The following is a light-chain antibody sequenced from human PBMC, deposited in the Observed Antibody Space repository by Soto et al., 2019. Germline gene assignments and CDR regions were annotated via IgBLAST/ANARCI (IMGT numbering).Light chain of an antibody. CDR2: GAS. V-gene: IGKV3-15*01. Sequence: EIVMTQSPATLSVSPGERATLSCRASQSVSSNLAWYQQKPGQAPRLLIYGASTRATGIPARFSGSGSGTEFTLTNSSLQSEDFAVYYCQQYNNWSPYTFGQGTKLEIK. CDR1: QSVSSN. CDR3: QQYNNWSPYT. J-gene: IGKJ2*01.